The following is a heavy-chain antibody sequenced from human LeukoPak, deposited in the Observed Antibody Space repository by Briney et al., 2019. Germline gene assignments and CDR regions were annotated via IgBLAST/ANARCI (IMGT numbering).Heavy chain of an antibody. CDR1: GYTFTSYD. CDR2: ISAYNGNT. Sequence: GASVKVSCKSSGYTFTSYDISWVRQAPAQGLEWMGCISAYNGNTNYARKLQGRVTMTTDTSTSTAYMELRSLISDDTAVSYRARKPGVYSSRWANWFDPWGQGTLVTVSS. D-gene: IGHD6-13*01. V-gene: IGHV1-18*01. CDR3: ARKPGVYSSRWANWFDP. J-gene: IGHJ5*02.